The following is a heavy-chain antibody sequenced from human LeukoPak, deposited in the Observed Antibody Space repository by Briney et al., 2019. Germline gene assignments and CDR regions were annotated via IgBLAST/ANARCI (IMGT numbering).Heavy chain of an antibody. V-gene: IGHV4-31*03. J-gene: IGHJ6*02. Sequence: PSETLSLTCTVSGGSISSGGYYWSWIRQHPGKGLEWIGYIYYSGSTYCNPSLKSRVTISVDTSKNQFSLKLSSVTAADTAVYYCARAGGSYRTHYGMDVWGQGITVTVSS. CDR3: ARAGGSYRTHYGMDV. CDR1: GGSISSGGYY. CDR2: IYYSGST. D-gene: IGHD1-26*01.